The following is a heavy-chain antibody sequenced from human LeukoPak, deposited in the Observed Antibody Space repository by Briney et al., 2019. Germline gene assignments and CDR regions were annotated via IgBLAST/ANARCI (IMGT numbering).Heavy chain of an antibody. V-gene: IGHV4-59*01. J-gene: IGHJ5*02. CDR1: GGSFSGYY. Sequence: SETLSLTCAVYGGSFSGYYWSWIRQPPGRGLEWIGYIYYSGSTNYNPSLKSRVTISVDTSKNQFSLKLSSVTAADTAVYYCARGRRWFDPWGQGTLVTVSS. CDR2: IYYSGST. CDR3: ARGRRWFDP.